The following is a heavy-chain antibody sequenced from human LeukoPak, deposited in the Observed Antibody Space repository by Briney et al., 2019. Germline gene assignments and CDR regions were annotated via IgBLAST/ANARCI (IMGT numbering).Heavy chain of an antibody. CDR1: GYTFTSYG. D-gene: IGHD3-22*01. V-gene: IGHV1-18*01. CDR3: ARYWGSSGPYYFDY. CDR2: ISAYNGDT. J-gene: IGHJ4*02. Sequence: ASVKVSCKASGYTFTSYGISWVRQAPGQGLEWMGWISAYNGDTNYAQKLQGRVTMTTDTSTSTAYMELRSLRSDDTAVYYCARYWGSSGPYYFDYWGQGTLVTVSS.